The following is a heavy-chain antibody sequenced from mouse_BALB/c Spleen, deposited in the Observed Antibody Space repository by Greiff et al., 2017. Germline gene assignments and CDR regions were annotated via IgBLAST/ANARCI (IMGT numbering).Heavy chain of an antibody. Sequence: EVQLVESGPELVKPGASVKMSCKASGYTFTSYVMHWVKQKPGQGLAWIGDIIPYNDGTKYNEKFKGKATLTSDKSSSTAYMELSSLTSEDSAVYYCARSGGSRGFAYWGQGTLVTVSA. CDR3: ARSGGSRGFAY. J-gene: IGHJ3*01. V-gene: IGHV1-14*01. CDR2: IIPYNDGT. D-gene: IGHD1-1*01. CDR1: GYTFTSYV.